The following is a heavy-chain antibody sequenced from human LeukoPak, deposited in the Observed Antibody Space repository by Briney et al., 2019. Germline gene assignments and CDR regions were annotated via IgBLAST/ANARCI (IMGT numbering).Heavy chain of an antibody. Sequence: GGSLRLSCAASGFTFDDYGMSWVRHAPGKGLEWVSGINWNGGSTGYADSVKGRFTISRDNAKNSLYLQMNSLRAEDTALYYCARLGVGATRDAFDIWGQGTMVTVSS. CDR2: INWNGGST. J-gene: IGHJ3*02. CDR1: GFTFDDYG. V-gene: IGHV3-20*04. D-gene: IGHD1-26*01. CDR3: ARLGVGATRDAFDI.